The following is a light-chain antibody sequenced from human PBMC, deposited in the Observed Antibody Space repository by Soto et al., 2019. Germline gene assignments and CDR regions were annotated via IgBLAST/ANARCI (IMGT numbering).Light chain of an antibody. J-gene: IGKJ4*01. CDR1: QSVLYSGDNKNY. CDR3: QQYYITPLT. Sequence: IVMTQSPDSLAVSLGESATINCKSSQSVLYSGDNKNYLTWYQQKPGQPPKLLIYWASTRESGVPDRFSGSGSGTDFTLTISSLQAEDVAVYYCQQYYITPLTFGGGTKVDIK. CDR2: WAS. V-gene: IGKV4-1*01.